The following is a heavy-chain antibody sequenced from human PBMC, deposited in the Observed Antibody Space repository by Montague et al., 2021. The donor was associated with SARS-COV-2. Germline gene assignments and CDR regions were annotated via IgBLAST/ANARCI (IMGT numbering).Heavy chain of an antibody. D-gene: IGHD3-10*01. J-gene: IGHJ4*02. CDR1: GGSFSGYY. V-gene: IGHV4-34*01. CDR3: ARGARQGYGFRLGSFDS. CDR2: INHSGST. Sequence: SETLSLTCAVYGGSFSGYYWNWIRQPPGKGLEWIGEINHSGSTNYNPSLTSRVTMSVATSKNQFYLKLSSVTAADTAVYYCARGARQGYGFRLGSFDSWGQGTLVTVSS.